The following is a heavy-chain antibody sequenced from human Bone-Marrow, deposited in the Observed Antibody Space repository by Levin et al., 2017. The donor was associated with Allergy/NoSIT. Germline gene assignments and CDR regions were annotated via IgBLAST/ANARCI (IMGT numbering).Heavy chain of an antibody. V-gene: IGHV4-30-2*01. D-gene: IGHD3-10*01. J-gene: IGHJ4*02. Sequence: SETLSLTCAVSGGPISSGGYSWSWIRQPPGKGLEWIGYIYHRGSTYYNPSLKSRVTISMDRSKNHFSLNLTSVTAADTAVYFCAEELWFGAYFDYWGQGTLVTVSS. CDR2: IYHRGST. CDR3: AEELWFGAYFDY. CDR1: GGPISSGGYS.